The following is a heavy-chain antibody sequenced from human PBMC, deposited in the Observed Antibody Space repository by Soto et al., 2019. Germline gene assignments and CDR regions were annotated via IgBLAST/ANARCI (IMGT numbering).Heavy chain of an antibody. CDR1: GDSISSSVW. V-gene: IGHV4-4*02. J-gene: IGHJ4*02. CDR3: ARKAWVRFDY. D-gene: IGHD7-27*01. CDR2: VFHTGNT. Sequence: SETLSLTCAVSGDSISSSVWWTWVRQPPGKGLEWIGEVFHTGNTNYNPSLKSRVTMSVDKSTNEFSLKVTSVTAADTAIYYFARKAWVRFDYWGQGALVTVSS.